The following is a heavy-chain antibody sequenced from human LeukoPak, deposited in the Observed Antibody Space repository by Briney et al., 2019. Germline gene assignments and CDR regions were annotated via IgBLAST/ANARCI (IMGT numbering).Heavy chain of an antibody. CDR3: AKDRAYGMDV. CDR2: ISYDGSNK. J-gene: IGHJ6*02. Sequence: GGSLRLSCAASGFTFSSYGMHWGRQAPGKGLEWVAVISYDGSNKYYADSVKGRFTISRDNSKNTLYLQMNSLRAEDTAVYYCAKDRAYGMDVWGQGTTVTVSS. V-gene: IGHV3-30*18. CDR1: GFTFSSYG.